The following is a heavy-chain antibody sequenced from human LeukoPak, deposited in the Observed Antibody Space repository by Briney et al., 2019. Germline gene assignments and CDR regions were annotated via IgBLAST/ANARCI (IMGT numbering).Heavy chain of an antibody. V-gene: IGHV4-59*08. CDR3: ARVGSSDAGNFDY. CDR2: IYYSGST. CDR1: GGSINGYY. J-gene: IGHJ4*02. Sequence: PSETLSLTCTVSGGSINGYYWSWIRQPPGKGLEWIAWIYYSGSTNYNPSLKSRVTISVDTSKNQFSLKLTSVTAADTAVYYCARVGSSDAGNFDYWGQGTLVTVSS. D-gene: IGHD2-2*01.